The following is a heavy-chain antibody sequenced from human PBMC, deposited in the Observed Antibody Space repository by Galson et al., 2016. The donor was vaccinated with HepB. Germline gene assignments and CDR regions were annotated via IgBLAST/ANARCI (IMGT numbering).Heavy chain of an antibody. D-gene: IGHD3-3*01. CDR3: IPYDFWSSYDQGADAY. V-gene: IGHV3-15*01. J-gene: IGHJ4*02. CDR1: GFTFINAW. CDR2: VKSKYDGGTT. Sequence: SLRLSCAASGFTFINAWMSWVRQAPGKGLEWVGRVKSKYDGGTTDYAAPVKGRFSISRDDSTNTLYPQMNSLKTEDTAVYYCIPYDFWSSYDQGADAYWGQGTLVTVSS.